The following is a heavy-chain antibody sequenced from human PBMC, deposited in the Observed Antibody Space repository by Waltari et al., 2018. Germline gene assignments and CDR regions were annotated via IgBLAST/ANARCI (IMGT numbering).Heavy chain of an antibody. CDR3: ARVVVVVPAAHPAHYGMDV. Sequence: EVQLVESGGGLVKPGGSLRLSCAASGFTFSSYSMNWVRQAPGKGLEWVSSISSSSSYIYYADSVKGRFTISRDNAKNSLYLQMNSLRAEDTAVYYCARVVVVVPAAHPAHYGMDVWGQGTTVTVSS. J-gene: IGHJ6*02. D-gene: IGHD2-2*01. V-gene: IGHV3-21*01. CDR1: GFTFSSYS. CDR2: ISSSSSYI.